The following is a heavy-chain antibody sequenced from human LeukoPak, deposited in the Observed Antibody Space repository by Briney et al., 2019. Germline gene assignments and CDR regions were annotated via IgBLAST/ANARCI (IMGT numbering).Heavy chain of an antibody. V-gene: IGHV3-15*01. Sequence: NSGGSLRLSCAASGFTFNTAWMSWVRQAPGKGLEWVGRIKSKAAGGTTDYTAPVRGRFTISRDDSKNTVYLQMNSLKTEDTAVYYCTAERGYSFYYWGQGTLVTVSS. CDR2: IKSKAAGGTT. D-gene: IGHD3-3*01. CDR3: TAERGYSFYY. CDR1: GFTFNTAW. J-gene: IGHJ4*02.